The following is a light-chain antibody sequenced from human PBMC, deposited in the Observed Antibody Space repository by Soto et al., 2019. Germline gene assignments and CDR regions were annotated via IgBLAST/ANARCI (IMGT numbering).Light chain of an antibody. Sequence: IQLTQSPSSLSASVGDRVTITFRASQGITSYLAWYQQKQGKAPKLLIYAASTLQSGVPSRFSGSGSGTDFILTISSLQPEDFSTYYCQQLNSYPVTLGQGTKLEIK. V-gene: IGKV1-9*01. CDR2: AAS. CDR1: QGITSY. J-gene: IGKJ2*01. CDR3: QQLNSYPVT.